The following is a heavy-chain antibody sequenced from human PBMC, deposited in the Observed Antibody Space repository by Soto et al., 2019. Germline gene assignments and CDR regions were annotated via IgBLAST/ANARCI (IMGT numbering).Heavy chain of an antibody. CDR1: GYTFTSYD. Sequence: SVKVSCKASGYTFTSYDINWLRQATGQGLEWMGWMNPNSGNTGYAQKFQGRVTMTRNTSISTAYMELSSLRSEDTAVYYCARGITPYSSGWYGDFDYWGQGTLVTVSS. CDR3: ARGITPYSSGWYGDFDY. CDR2: MNPNSGNT. J-gene: IGHJ4*02. D-gene: IGHD6-19*01. V-gene: IGHV1-8*01.